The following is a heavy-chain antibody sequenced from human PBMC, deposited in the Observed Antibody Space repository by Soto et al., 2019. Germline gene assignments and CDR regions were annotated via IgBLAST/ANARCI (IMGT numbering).Heavy chain of an antibody. D-gene: IGHD3-3*01. CDR1: GFSFASYS. CDR2: ISASGGRT. V-gene: IGHV3-23*01. CDR3: AKGSSTTPKAQAHFGK. J-gene: IGHJ4*01. Sequence: GGSLRLSCAASGFSFASYSLSWVSQAPGKGLECISGISASGGRTYYADSVKGRFTVSGDNSNNTLYLQLNRLRDEDTAVYYCAKGSSTTPKAQAHFGKWGNGT.